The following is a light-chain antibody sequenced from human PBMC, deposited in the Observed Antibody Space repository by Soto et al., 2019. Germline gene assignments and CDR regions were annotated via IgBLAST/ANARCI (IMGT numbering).Light chain of an antibody. CDR3: QQYSRSPWT. V-gene: IGKV1-5*03. J-gene: IGKJ1*01. Sequence: DIQMTQSPSTLSASVGDRVTITCRASESVARRLAWYQQRPGKAPKLLIYEASSLETGAPSTFSGDGSGTEFTLTISSLQAGDFATYYCQQYSRSPWTFGQGTKVDIK. CDR2: EAS. CDR1: ESVARR.